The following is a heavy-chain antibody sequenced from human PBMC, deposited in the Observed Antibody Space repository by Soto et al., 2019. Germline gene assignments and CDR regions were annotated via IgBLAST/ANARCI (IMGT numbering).Heavy chain of an antibody. CDR3: ARDLAGAPYVDL. CDR2: IRNKANSYTR. Sequence: EGQLVESGGGLVQPGGSLRLSCAASGFIFSDQYMDWVRQAPGKGLEWVGRIRNKANSYTREYAASEKGRFTISRDDSKNSLYLQMNSLKTEDTALYYCARDLAGAPYVDLWGRGTLVTVSS. J-gene: IGHJ2*01. D-gene: IGHD1-26*01. CDR1: GFIFSDQY. V-gene: IGHV3-72*01.